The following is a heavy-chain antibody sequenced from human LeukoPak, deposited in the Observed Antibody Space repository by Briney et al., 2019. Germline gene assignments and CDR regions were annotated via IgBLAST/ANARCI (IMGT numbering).Heavy chain of an antibody. CDR1: GGSISSGGYY. J-gene: IGHJ4*02. D-gene: IGHD1-7*01. V-gene: IGHV4-31*03. CDR3: ARFLGLELNHLDY. CDR2: IYYSGST. Sequence: PSETLSLTCTVSGGSISSGGYYWSWIRQHPGKGLEWIGYIYYSGSTYYNPSLKSRVTISVDTSKNQFSLKLSSVTAADTAVYYCARFLGLELNHLDYWGQGTLVTVSS.